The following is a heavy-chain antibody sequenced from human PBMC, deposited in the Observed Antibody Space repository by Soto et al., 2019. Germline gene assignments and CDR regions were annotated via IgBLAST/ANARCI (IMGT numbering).Heavy chain of an antibody. J-gene: IGHJ4*02. CDR3: ALKGDGYRGFKY. CDR2: IYWDDDK. Sequence: QITLKESGPPLVKPTQTLTLTCTLSGFSLSTSGVGVGWIRQPPGKALEWLALIYWDDDKRYSPFLQSRLTIXKXXSKSQVVPTLTNMDPVDTATYYCALKGDGYRGFKYWGQGTLVTVSS. CDR1: GFSLSTSGVG. D-gene: IGHD5-12*01. V-gene: IGHV2-5*02.